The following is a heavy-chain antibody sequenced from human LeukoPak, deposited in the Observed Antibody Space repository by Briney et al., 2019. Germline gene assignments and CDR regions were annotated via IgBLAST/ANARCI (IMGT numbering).Heavy chain of an antibody. CDR2: IYYSGST. CDR1: GGSITSSSYY. D-gene: IGHD6-19*01. Sequence: PSETLSLTCTVSGGSITSSSYYWGWIRQPPGKGLEWIGSIYYSGSTYYNPSLKSRVTISVDTSKNQFSLKLSSVTAADTAVYYCATGGWPIDHWGQGTLVTVSS. V-gene: IGHV4-39*01. J-gene: IGHJ4*02. CDR3: ATGGWPIDH.